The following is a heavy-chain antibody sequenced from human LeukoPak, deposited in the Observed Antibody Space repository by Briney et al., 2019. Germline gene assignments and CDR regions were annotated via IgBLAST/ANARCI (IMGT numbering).Heavy chain of an antibody. CDR3: ARDGFSSSWGLAY. Sequence: GGSLRLSCAASGFTFSSYSMNWVRQAPGKGLEWVSYISSSSTNIYYADSVKGRFTISRDNSKNTLYLQMNSLRVEDTAVYYCARDGFSSSWGLAYWGQGTLVTVSS. V-gene: IGHV3-48*01. CDR2: ISSSSTNI. CDR1: GFTFSSYS. D-gene: IGHD6-13*01. J-gene: IGHJ4*02.